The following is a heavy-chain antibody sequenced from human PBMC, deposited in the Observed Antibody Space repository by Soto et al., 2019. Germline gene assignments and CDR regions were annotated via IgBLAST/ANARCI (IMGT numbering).Heavy chain of an antibody. CDR1: GFTFTRYS. CDR2: ISSTTNYI. Sequence: GGSLRLSCAASGFTFTRYSMNWVRQAPWKGLEWVSSISSTTNYIYYGDSMKGRFTISRDNAKNSLYLEMNSLRAEDTAVYYCARESEDLTSNFDYWGQGTLVTVSS. J-gene: IGHJ4*02. CDR3: ARESEDLTSNFDY. V-gene: IGHV3-21*06.